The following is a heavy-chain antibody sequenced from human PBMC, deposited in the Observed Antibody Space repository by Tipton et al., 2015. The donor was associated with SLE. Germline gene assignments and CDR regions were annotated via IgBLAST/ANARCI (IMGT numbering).Heavy chain of an antibody. CDR3: ASPPITRGAFDI. CDR2: VYPGDSDT. V-gene: IGHV5-51*01. CDR1: GYRFTSNW. D-gene: IGHD1-14*01. Sequence: VQLVQSGAEVKKPGESVKISCKGSGYRFTSNWIAWVRQMPGKGLEWMGIVYPGDSDTRYSPSFQGQVTISADKSISTAYLQWSSLKASDTAMYYCASPPITRGAFDIWGQGTMVTVSS. J-gene: IGHJ3*02.